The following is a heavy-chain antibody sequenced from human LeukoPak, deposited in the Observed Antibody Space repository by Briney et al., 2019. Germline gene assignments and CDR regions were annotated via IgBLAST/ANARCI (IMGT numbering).Heavy chain of an antibody. Sequence: GESLKISCETSGYRFTRYWIGWVRQMPGEGLQWMGVVYPGDSETRYSPSFQGQVSISADKSINTVYLQWNSLKASDTAIYFCARGPPRVGAIVEGDYWGQGTLVTVSS. J-gene: IGHJ4*02. CDR1: GYRFTRYW. CDR3: ARGPPRVGAIVEGDY. CDR2: VYPGDSET. V-gene: IGHV5-51*01. D-gene: IGHD1-26*01.